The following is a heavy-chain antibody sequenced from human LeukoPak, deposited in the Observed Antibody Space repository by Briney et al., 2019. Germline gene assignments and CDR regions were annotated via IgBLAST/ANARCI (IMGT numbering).Heavy chain of an antibody. CDR3: ARVSCSSINCRPSNYYYMDV. D-gene: IGHD2-2*01. V-gene: IGHV1-8*01. J-gene: IGHJ6*03. CDR2: MNPNNAHT. CDR1: GYTFTSYD. Sequence: ASVKVSCKASGYTFTSYDLNWVRQATGQGLEWMGWMNPNNAHTGYAQKFQGRVTMTTDTSTSTAYMELSSLRSEDTAVYYCARVSCSSINCRPSNYYYMDVWGKGTTVTVSS.